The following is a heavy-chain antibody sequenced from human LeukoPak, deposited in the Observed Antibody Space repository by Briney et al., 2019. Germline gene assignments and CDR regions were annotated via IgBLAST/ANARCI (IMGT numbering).Heavy chain of an antibody. J-gene: IGHJ4*02. Sequence: LSLTCAVYGGSFSGYYWSWIRQAPGKGLEWVSSFGTRSTSIYHAGSVKGRFAISRDNAKNSLYLQMNSLRAEDTALYYCAREVSEGFDFWGQGTLVTVSS. CDR3: AREVSEGFDF. D-gene: IGHD3-22*01. CDR1: GGSFSGYY. V-gene: IGHV3-11*04. CDR2: FGTRSTSI.